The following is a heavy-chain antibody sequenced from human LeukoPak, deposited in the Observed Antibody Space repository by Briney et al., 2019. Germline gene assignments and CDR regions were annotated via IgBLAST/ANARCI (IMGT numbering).Heavy chain of an antibody. D-gene: IGHD6-13*01. CDR1: GYPFSSYG. Sequence: ASVKVSCKASGYPFSSYGISWVRQAPGQGLEWMGWISGNNGNTNYAQKVQGRVTMTTDTSTSTAYMELRSLRSDDTAVYYCARGRAAGTFWLDYWGQGTLVTVSS. V-gene: IGHV1-18*01. CDR3: ARGRAAGTFWLDY. CDR2: ISGNNGNT. J-gene: IGHJ4*02.